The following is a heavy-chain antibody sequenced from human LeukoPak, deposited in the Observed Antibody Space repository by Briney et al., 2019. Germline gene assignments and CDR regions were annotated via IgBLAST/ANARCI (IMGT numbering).Heavy chain of an antibody. CDR3: ARERRDYSSSWYNWFDP. D-gene: IGHD6-13*01. J-gene: IGHJ5*02. V-gene: IGHV4-39*07. CDR1: GGSISSGSYY. CDR2: IYYSGST. Sequence: SETLSLSCTVSGGSISSGSYYWGWIRQPPGKGLEWIGSIYYSGSTYYNPSLKSRVTISVDTSKNQFSLKLSSVTAADTAVYYCARERRDYSSSWYNWFDPWGQGTLVTVSS.